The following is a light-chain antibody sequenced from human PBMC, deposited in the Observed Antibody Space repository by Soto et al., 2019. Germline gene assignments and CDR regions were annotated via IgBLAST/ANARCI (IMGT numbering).Light chain of an antibody. CDR1: QPISSW. J-gene: IGKJ1*01. CDR2: DAP. Sequence: DIHMTQSPPTLSPSVGDRVTITCRAIQPISSWLACYHQKPGKAPKLLIYDAPNLERGVPSSCSGSGSGTEFTLTISMLQPEDFGIYYCQQYENYWTFGQGTKVDIK. V-gene: IGKV1-5*01. CDR3: QQYENYWT.